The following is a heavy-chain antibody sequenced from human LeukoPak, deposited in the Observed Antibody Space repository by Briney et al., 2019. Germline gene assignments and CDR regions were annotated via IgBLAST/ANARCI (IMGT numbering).Heavy chain of an antibody. CDR3: ARPHYGI. J-gene: IGHJ4*02. V-gene: IGHV4-34*01. CDR2: INHSGGT. D-gene: IGHD3-10*01. Sequence: GSLRLSCAASGFTFSSYWMSWVRQPPGKGLEWIGEINHSGGTNYNPSLKSRVTISVDTSKNQFSLKLSSVTAADTAVYYCARPHYGIWGQGTLVTVSS. CDR1: GFTFSSYW.